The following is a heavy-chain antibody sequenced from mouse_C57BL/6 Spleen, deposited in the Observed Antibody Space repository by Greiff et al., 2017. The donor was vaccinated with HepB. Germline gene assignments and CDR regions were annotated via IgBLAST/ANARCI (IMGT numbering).Heavy chain of an antibody. J-gene: IGHJ2*01. Sequence: QVQLQQPGAELVMPGASVKLSCKASGYTFTSYWMHWVKQRPGQGLEWIGEIDPSDSYTNYNQKFKGKSTLTVDKSSSTAYMQLCSLTSEDSAVYYCARGNYDYFDYWGQGTTLTVSS. V-gene: IGHV1-69*01. CDR1: GYTFTSYW. CDR2: IDPSDSYT. D-gene: IGHD2-1*01. CDR3: ARGNYDYFDY.